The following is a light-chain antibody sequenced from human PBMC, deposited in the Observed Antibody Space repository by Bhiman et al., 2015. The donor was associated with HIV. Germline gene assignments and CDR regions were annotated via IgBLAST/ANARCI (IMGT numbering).Light chain of an antibody. CDR3: CSYVGGNTWM. CDR1: SSDVGGYDH. Sequence: QSALTQPASVSGSPGHSITISCTGSSSDVGGYDHVSWYRQYPGKAPKLIIFAVNQRPSGISDRFSGSKSGNTASLTISGLQAEDEGYYSCSYVGGNTWMFGGGTHLTVL. CDR2: AVN. J-gene: IGLJ3*02. V-gene: IGLV2-23*02.